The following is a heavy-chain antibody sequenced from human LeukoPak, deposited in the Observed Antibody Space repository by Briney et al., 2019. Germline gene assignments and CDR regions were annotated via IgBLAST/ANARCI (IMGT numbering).Heavy chain of an antibody. CDR3: ARSDYYYSMDV. V-gene: IGHV3-48*04. CDR2: ISSSSSTI. J-gene: IGHJ6*03. CDR1: GFTFSSYS. Sequence: GGSLRLSCAASGFTFSSYSMNWVRQAPGKGLEWVSYISSSSSTIYYADSVKGRFTISRDNAKNALYLQMNSLRAEDTAVYYCARSDYYYSMDVWGKGTTVTVSS.